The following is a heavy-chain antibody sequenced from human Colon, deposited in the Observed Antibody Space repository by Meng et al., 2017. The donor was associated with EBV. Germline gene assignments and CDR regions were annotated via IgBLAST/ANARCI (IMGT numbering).Heavy chain of an antibody. CDR3: ARVSSGWDYFDY. CDR2: IYYSGST. V-gene: IGHV4-31*03. D-gene: IGHD6-19*01. J-gene: IGHJ4*02. Sequence: QRRLLCPGPVLLKPLQTLSLTVTVSGGSGSSGGYYWTWFRQHPGQGLEWFGHIYYSGSTFYTPSLKRRVIISIDTSKNQFSLNLRSVTAADTAAYYCARVSSGWDYFDYWGQGTLVTVSS. CDR1: GGSGSSGGYY.